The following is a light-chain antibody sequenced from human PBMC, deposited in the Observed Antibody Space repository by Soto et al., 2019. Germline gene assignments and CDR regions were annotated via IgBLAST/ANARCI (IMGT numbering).Light chain of an antibody. J-gene: IGKJ1*01. Sequence: EIVLTQSPGSLSLSPGQRATLTCRASQSVDTTFFAWYQKKPGQAPRLLIYGASKRATGIPDRFSGSGSGTDFTLIISRLEPEDFAVYYFQQYMSSVTFGRGTKVEIK. CDR2: GAS. CDR3: QQYMSSVT. CDR1: QSVDTTF. V-gene: IGKV3-20*01.